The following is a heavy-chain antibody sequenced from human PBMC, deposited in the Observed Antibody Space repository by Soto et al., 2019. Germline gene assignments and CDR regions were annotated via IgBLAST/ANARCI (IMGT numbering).Heavy chain of an antibody. Sequence: AGSLRFSCAASGFTFSSYAMTWVRQAPGKGLEWVSLISGSNGTTYEADSVKGRFTISRDDSKSTLFLQMNSLRAEDTAVYYCAKDLTIGRRWDFFFDSWGQGTPVTVSS. J-gene: IGHJ4*02. CDR1: GFTFSSYA. V-gene: IGHV3-23*01. CDR2: ISGSNGTT. CDR3: AKDLTIGRRWDFFFDS. D-gene: IGHD1-26*01.